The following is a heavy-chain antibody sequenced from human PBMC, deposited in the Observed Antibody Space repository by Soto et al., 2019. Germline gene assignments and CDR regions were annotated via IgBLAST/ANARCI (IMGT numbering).Heavy chain of an antibody. J-gene: IGHJ6*02. D-gene: IGHD3-3*01. CDR1: GYTFTSYG. V-gene: IGHV1-18*04. Sequence: ASVKVSCKASGYTFTSYGISWVRQAPGQGLEWMGWISAYNGNTNYAQKLQGRVTMTTDASTSTAYMELRSLRSDDTAVYYCARDRGAIHYDFWSGYIPRPTYYYYGMDVWGQGTTVTVSS. CDR2: ISAYNGNT. CDR3: ARDRGAIHYDFWSGYIPRPTYYYYGMDV.